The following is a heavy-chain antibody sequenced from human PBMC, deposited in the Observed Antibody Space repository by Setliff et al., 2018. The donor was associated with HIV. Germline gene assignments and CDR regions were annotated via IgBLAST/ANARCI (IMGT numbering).Heavy chain of an antibody. CDR3: AKGTYSYDSSGPDY. Sequence: ETLSLTCTVSGGSISRRDYCWGWVRQPPGKGPEWVSVIGGSGGSTYYADSVKGRFTISRDNSKNTLYLQMNSLRAEDTAVYYCAKGTYSYDSSGPDYWGQGTLVTVSS. J-gene: IGHJ4*02. CDR1: GGSISRRDYC. CDR2: IGGSGGST. D-gene: IGHD3-22*01. V-gene: IGHV3-23*01.